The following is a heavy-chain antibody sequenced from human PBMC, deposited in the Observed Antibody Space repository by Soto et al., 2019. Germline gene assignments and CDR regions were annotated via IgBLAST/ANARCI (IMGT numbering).Heavy chain of an antibody. V-gene: IGHV1-46*03. CDR1: GYTFTSYY. Sequence: QVQLVQSGAEVKKPGASVKVSCKASGYTFTSYYMHWVRQAPGQGLECMGIINPSGGSTSYAQKFQGRVTMTRDTSTSTVYMELSSLRSEDTAVYYCAREQGKSGSSSYYYGMDVWGQGTTVTVSS. CDR3: AREQGKSGSSSYYYGMDV. CDR2: INPSGGST. D-gene: IGHD5-12*01. J-gene: IGHJ6*02.